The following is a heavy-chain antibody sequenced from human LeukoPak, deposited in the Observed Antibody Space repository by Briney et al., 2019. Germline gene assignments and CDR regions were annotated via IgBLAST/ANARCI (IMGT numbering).Heavy chain of an antibody. CDR2: MNPNSGNT. Sequence: AASVKVSCKASGYTFTSYDINWVRQATGQGLEWMGWMNPNSGNTGYAQKFQGRVTMTRNTAISTAYMELSSLRSEDTAVYYCARGIGYWDAIDPWGQGTLVTVSS. J-gene: IGHJ5*02. CDR3: ARGIGYWDAIDP. CDR1: GYTFTSYD. D-gene: IGHD2-8*01. V-gene: IGHV1-8*01.